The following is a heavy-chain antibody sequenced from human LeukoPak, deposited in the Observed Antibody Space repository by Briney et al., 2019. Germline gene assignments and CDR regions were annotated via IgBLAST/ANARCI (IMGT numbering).Heavy chain of an antibody. J-gene: IGHJ4*02. CDR3: TAEDSSGYRNYFDY. V-gene: IGHV3-15*01. CDR2: IKSKTGGGTT. D-gene: IGHD3-22*01. Sequence: PAGSLRLSCVASGFTLSSYGMHWVRQAPGKGQEWVCRIKSKTGGGTTDYAAPVKGRFTISRDDSKNTLYLQMNSLKTEDTAVYYCTAEDSSGYRNYFDYWGQGTLVTV. CDR1: GFTLSSYG.